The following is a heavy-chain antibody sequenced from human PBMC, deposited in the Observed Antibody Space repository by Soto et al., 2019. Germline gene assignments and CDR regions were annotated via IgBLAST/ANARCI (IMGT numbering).Heavy chain of an antibody. D-gene: IGHD2-21*02. Sequence: SDALSLTWTVSGVFISSSSYYWGLIRQPPGKGLEWIGSIYYSGSTYYNPSLKSRVTISVDTSKNQFSLKLSSVTAADTAVYYCARRIRGPYCGGGDWFDPWGQGTLVIVSS. CDR2: IYYSGST. CDR3: ARRIRGPYCGGGDWFDP. V-gene: IGHV4-39*01. CDR1: GVFISSSSYY. J-gene: IGHJ5*02.